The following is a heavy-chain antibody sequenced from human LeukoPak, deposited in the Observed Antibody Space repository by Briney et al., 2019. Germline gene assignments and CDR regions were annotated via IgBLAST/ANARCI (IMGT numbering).Heavy chain of an antibody. CDR3: ARDRGYFDY. CDR2: VSVSSTYI. D-gene: IGHD5-12*01. J-gene: IGHJ4*02. Sequence: GGSLRLSCVASGFTFSSYGMNWVRQAPGKGLEWVSSVSVSSTYIYYADSVKGRFTISRDNAKNSLYLQMNSLRAEDTAVYYCARDRGYFDYWGQGTLVTVSS. V-gene: IGHV3-21*01. CDR1: GFTFSSYG.